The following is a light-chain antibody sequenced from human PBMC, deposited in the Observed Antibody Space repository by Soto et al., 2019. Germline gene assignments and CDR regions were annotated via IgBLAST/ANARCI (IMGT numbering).Light chain of an antibody. CDR1: SSNIGSNY. CDR3: AAWDDNLRVVL. V-gene: IGLV1-47*01. Sequence: QSVLTQPPSASGTPGQRVTISCSGGSSNIGSNYVYWYQQLPVTAPRLLIYRSSQRPSGVPDRFSGSESGTSASLAISGLRSEDEADYYCAAWDDNLRVVLIGGGTKVTVL. J-gene: IGLJ2*01. CDR2: RSS.